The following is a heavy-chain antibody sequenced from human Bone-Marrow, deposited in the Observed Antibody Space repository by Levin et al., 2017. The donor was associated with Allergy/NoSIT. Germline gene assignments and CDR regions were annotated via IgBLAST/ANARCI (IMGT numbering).Heavy chain of an antibody. V-gene: IGHV5-51*01. CDR2: IYPGDSDT. CDR1: GYSFTSYW. CDR3: ARRPLVVVPAAINGEGAGAFDI. D-gene: IGHD2-2*02. J-gene: IGHJ3*02. Sequence: HGESLKISCKGSGYSFTSYWIGWVRQMPGKGLEWMGIIYPGDSDTRYSPSFQGQVTISADKSISTAYLQWSSLKASDTAMYYCARRPLVVVPAAINGEGAGAFDIWGQGTMVTVSS.